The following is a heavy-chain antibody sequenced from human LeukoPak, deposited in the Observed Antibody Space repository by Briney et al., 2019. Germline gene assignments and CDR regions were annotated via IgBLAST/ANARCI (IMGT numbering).Heavy chain of an antibody. CDR2: MSPNSGNT. CDR3: TRGPPNWGYDY. V-gene: IGHV1-8*01. D-gene: IGHD7-27*01. Sequence: ASVKVSCKASGYTFTSYDINWVRQATGQGPEWMGWMSPNSGNTGYAQKFQGRVTMTRSTSMSTAYMELSSLKSEDTAVYYCTRGPPNWGYDYWGQGTLVTVSS. J-gene: IGHJ4*02. CDR1: GYTFTSYD.